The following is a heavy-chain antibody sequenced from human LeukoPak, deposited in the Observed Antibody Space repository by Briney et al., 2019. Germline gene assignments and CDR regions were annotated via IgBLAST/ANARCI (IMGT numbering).Heavy chain of an antibody. CDR2: IHPGDSKI. V-gene: IGHV5-51*01. Sequence: PGESLKISCKGSGYSFTSYWIGWVRQMPGKGLEWMGVIHPGDSKITYSPSFQGQVTISVDKSISTAYLQWTSLKASDTAMYYCTVGSPTVTRPYYYYYGMDVWGQGTTVTVSS. D-gene: IGHD4-17*01. J-gene: IGHJ6*02. CDR1: GYSFTSYW. CDR3: TVGSPTVTRPYYYYYGMDV.